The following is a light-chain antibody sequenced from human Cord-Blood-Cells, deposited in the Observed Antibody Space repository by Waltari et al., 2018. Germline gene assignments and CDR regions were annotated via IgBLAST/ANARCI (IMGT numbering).Light chain of an antibody. V-gene: IGKV1-33*01. CDR2: DAS. CDR3: QQYDNHPYT. CDR1: QDISNY. J-gene: IGKJ2*01. Sequence: DIQMTLSPSSLSASVGDRVTITCQASQDISNYLSWYQKKPGKAPKLLIYDASNLETGVPSRFSGSGSGTDFTFTISSLQPEDIATYYCQQYDNHPYTFGRGTKVEIK.